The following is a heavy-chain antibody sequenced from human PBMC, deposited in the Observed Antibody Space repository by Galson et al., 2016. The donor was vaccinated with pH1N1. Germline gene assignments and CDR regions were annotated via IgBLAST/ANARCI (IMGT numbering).Heavy chain of an antibody. CDR1: GGTFGSFG. J-gene: IGHJ2*01. D-gene: IGHD3-22*01. Sequence: SVKVPCKAPGGTFGSFGINWVRQAPGQGLEWMGGIIPIFNTAKYARNFQGRVTITADESTTTAYMELSSLRSDDTAVYFCAREDYYDTDLSDWYFDLWGRGTLLTVSS. CDR2: IIPIFNTA. V-gene: IGHV1-69*13. CDR3: AREDYYDTDLSDWYFDL.